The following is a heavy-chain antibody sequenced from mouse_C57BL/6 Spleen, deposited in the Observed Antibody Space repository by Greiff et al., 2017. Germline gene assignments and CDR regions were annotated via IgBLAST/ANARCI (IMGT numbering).Heavy chain of an antibody. CDR3: ARDYDGYYEDY. CDR2: ISSGSSTN. V-gene: IGHV5-17*01. D-gene: IGHD2-3*01. J-gene: IGHJ4*01. Sequence: EVQGVESGGGLVKPGGSLKLSCAASGFTFSDYGMHWVRQAPEKGLEWVAYISSGSSTNYYADTVKGRFTITRDNAKNTRFLQMTSLRSEDTARYYCARDYDGYYEDYWGQGTSVTVSS. CDR1: GFTFSDYG.